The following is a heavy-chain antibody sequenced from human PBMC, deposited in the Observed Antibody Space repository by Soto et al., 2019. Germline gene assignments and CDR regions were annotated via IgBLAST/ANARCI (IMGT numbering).Heavy chain of an antibody. CDR2: IYTSGST. CDR3: ARDAPTGPGIAAPSRLDV. V-gene: IGHV4-4*07. Sequence: SETLSLTCTVSGGSISSYYWSWIRQPAGKGLEWIGRIYTSGSTNYNPSLKSRVTMSVDTSKNQFSLKLSSVTAADTAVYYCARDAPTGPGIAAPSRLDVWGQGTTVTVSS. D-gene: IGHD6-13*01. J-gene: IGHJ6*02. CDR1: GGSISSYY.